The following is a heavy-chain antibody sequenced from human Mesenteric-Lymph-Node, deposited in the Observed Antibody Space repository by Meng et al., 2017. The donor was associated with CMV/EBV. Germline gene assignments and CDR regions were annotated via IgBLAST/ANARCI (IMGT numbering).Heavy chain of an antibody. CDR3: VRGGSSGLRNFDY. CDR2: IKVDGSEK. Sequence: GGSLRLSCAASGFTFSTYWMSWVRQAPGKGLEWVANIKVDGSEKNYVDSVKGRFTISRDNAENSLFLQMNSLSAEDTAVYYCVRGGSSGLRNFDYWGQGTLVTVSS. D-gene: IGHD3-10*01. CDR1: GFTFSTYW. V-gene: IGHV3-7*01. J-gene: IGHJ4*02.